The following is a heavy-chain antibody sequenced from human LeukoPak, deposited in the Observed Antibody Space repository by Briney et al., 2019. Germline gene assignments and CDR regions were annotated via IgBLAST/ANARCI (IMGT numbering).Heavy chain of an antibody. CDR3: ARDPQQLWPSFLDY. J-gene: IGHJ4*02. D-gene: IGHD5-18*01. Sequence: GGSLRLSCAASGFTFSSYEMNWVRQAPGKGLEWVSYISSSGSTIYYADSVKGRFTISRDNAKNSLYLQMNSLRAEDTAVYYCARDPQQLWPSFLDYWGQGTLVTVSS. CDR1: GFTFSSYE. CDR2: ISSSGSTI. V-gene: IGHV3-48*03.